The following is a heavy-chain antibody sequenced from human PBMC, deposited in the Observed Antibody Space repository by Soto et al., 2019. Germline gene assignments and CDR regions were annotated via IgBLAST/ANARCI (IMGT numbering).Heavy chain of an antibody. J-gene: IGHJ6*02. Sequence: VGSLRLSGAASGFTFSTYWMNWVRQAPGKGLEWVANIKQDGSEKYYVDSVKGRFAISRDNAKDSLFLQMNNLRAEDTAVYYCVRDWSTFWGMDVWGQGTTVTVSS. V-gene: IGHV3-7*01. CDR1: GFTFSTYW. CDR3: VRDWSTFWGMDV. CDR2: IKQDGSEK.